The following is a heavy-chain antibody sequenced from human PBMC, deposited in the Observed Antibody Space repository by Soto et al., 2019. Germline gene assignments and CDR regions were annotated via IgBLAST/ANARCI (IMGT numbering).Heavy chain of an antibody. V-gene: IGHV3-23*01. CDR1: GFTFSSYA. Sequence: GGSLRLSCAASGFTFSSYAMSWVRQAPGKGLEWVSAISGSGGSTYYADSVKGRFTISRDNSKNTLYLQMNSLRAEDTAVYYCTTDPPSRDGYNSGYWGQGTLVTVSS. CDR3: TTDPPSRDGYNSGY. D-gene: IGHD5-12*01. CDR2: ISGSGGST. J-gene: IGHJ4*02.